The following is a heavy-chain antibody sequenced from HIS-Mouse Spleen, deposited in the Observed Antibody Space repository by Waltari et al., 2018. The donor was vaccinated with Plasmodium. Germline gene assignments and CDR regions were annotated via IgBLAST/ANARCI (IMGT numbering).Heavy chain of an antibody. V-gene: IGHV3-7*01. CDR1: VFPFSSYW. CDR3: ARGRVAVAGTAY. D-gene: IGHD6-19*01. Sequence: EVQLVESGGGLVQPGGSLRLPCAASVFPFSSYWVSWVRQAPGKGVEWVANRKQDGSEKYYVDSVKGRFTISRDNAKNSLYLQMNSLRAEDTAVYYCARGRVAVAGTAYWGQGTLVTVSS. J-gene: IGHJ4*02. CDR2: RKQDGSEK.